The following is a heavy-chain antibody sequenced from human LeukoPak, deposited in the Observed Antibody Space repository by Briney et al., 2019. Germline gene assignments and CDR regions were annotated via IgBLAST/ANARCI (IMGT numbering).Heavy chain of an antibody. J-gene: IGHJ3*02. CDR1: GFTFSSYS. D-gene: IGHD3-9*01. CDR2: VSSSSSYI. Sequence: PGGSLRLSCAASGFTFSSYSMNWVRQAPGKGLEWVSSVSSSSSYIYYADSVKGRFTISRDNAKNSLYLQMNSLRAEDTAVYYCARVSGYDILTGYYIEGAFDIWGLGTMVTVSS. V-gene: IGHV3-21*01. CDR3: ARVSGYDILTGYYIEGAFDI.